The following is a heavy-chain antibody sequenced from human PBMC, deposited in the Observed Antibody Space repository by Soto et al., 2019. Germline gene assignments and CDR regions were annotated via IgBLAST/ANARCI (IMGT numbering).Heavy chain of an antibody. CDR1: GFSLSGAS. D-gene: IGHD4-17*01. V-gene: IGHV3-48*02. CDR2: LSASGSTI. CDR3: ARDLSDYAEDYFDN. Sequence: EVQLVESGGGLVQPGESVRLSCAASGFSLSGASMNWVRQAPGKGLGWVSSLSASGSTIYYADSVRGRFTISRDIAKNSLYMRMNTLRDEDTAVYYCARDLSDYAEDYFDNWGQGPLVTVS. J-gene: IGHJ4*02.